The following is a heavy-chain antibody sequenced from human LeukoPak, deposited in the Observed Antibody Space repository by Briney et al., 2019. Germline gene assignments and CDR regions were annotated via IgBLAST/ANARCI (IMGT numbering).Heavy chain of an antibody. J-gene: IGHJ4*02. CDR2: VVVGSGNT. CDR3: AARPWGNYGDYSED. V-gene: IGHV1-58*01. D-gene: IGHD4-17*01. CDR1: GFTFTSSA. Sequence: SVKVSCKASGFTFTSSAVQWVRQARGQRLEWIGWVVVGSGNTNYAQKFQERVTITRDMSTSTAYMELSSLRSEDTAVYYCAARPWGNYGDYSEDWGQGTLVTVSS.